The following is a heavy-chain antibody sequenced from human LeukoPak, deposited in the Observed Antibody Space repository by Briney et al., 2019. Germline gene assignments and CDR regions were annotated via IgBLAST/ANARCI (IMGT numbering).Heavy chain of an antibody. Sequence: ASVNVSCKASGDTFTSYGISWVRQAPGQGLEWRGGISAYNGNTNYAQTLQGRVTITTDTSTSTAYMGLRSLRSDDPAVYYCARDPTTVTGFYYYYYYGMDVWGQGTTVTVSS. J-gene: IGHJ6*02. V-gene: IGHV1-18*01. CDR2: ISAYNGNT. CDR3: ARDPTTVTGFYYYYYYGMDV. CDR1: GDTFTSYG. D-gene: IGHD4-17*01.